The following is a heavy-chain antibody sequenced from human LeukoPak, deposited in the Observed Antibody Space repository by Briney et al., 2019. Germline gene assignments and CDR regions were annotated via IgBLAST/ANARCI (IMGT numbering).Heavy chain of an antibody. CDR1: GFTFSSYA. J-gene: IGHJ1*01. Sequence: PGGSLRLSCAASGFTFSSYAMHWVRQAPGKGLEWVAVISYDGSNKYYADSVKGRFTISRDNSKNTLYLQMNSLRAEDTAVYYCAKDRWDSSRPWRYFQHWGQGTLVTVSS. CDR2: ISYDGSNK. D-gene: IGHD6-13*01. CDR3: AKDRWDSSRPWRYFQH. V-gene: IGHV3-30-3*01.